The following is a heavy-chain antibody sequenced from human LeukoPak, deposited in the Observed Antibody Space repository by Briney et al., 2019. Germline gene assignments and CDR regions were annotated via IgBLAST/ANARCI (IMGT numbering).Heavy chain of an antibody. D-gene: IGHD6-19*01. V-gene: IGHV3-20*04. CDR2: ITWNGGST. CDR3: ARDPGDIVVAGTFDY. CDR1: GFTFSSYS. Sequence: GGSLRLSCAASGFTFSSYSMSWVRQAPGKGLEWVSGITWNGGSTGYADSVKGRFTISRDNAKNSLYLQMNSLRAEDTALYYCARDPGDIVVAGTFDYWGQGTLVTVSS. J-gene: IGHJ4*02.